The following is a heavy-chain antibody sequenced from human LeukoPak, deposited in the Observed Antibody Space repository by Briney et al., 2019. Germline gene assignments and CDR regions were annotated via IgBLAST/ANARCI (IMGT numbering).Heavy chain of an antibody. D-gene: IGHD6-19*01. V-gene: IGHV3-7*01. CDR2: IKQDGSEK. Sequence: GGSLRLSCAASGFTFSSYWMSWVRQAPGKGLEWVANIKQDGSEKYYVDSVKGRFTISRDNAKNSLYLQMNSLRAEDTAVYYCARAWTFIAVAGTTKYHDAFDIWGQGTMVTVSS. CDR1: GFTFSSYW. CDR3: ARAWTFIAVAGTTKYHDAFDI. J-gene: IGHJ3*02.